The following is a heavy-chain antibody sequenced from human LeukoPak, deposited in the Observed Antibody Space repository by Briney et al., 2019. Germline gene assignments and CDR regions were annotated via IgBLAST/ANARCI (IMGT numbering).Heavy chain of an antibody. D-gene: IGHD3-9*01. CDR2: INPNSGGT. CDR1: GYTFTGYY. J-gene: IGHJ4*02. Sequence: ASVKVSCKASGYTFTGYYMHWVRQAPGQGLEWMGWINPNSGGTNYAQKFQGRVTMTRDTSISTAYMELSRLRSDDTAVYYCARVSLSGYYNFVDDCWGQGTLVTVSS. CDR3: ARVSLSGYYNFVDDC. V-gene: IGHV1-2*02.